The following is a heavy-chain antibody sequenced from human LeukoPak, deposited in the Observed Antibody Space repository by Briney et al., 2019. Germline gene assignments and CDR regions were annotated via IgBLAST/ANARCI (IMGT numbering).Heavy chain of an antibody. CDR3: ARGTRGPGYCSGGSCYPTEH. V-gene: IGHV1-8*01. Sequence: ASVKVSCKASGYTFTSYDINWVRQATGQGLEWMGWMNPNSGNTGYAQKFQGRVTMTRNTSISTAYMELSSLRSEDTAVYYCARGTRGPGYCSGGSCYPTEHWGQGTLVTASS. J-gene: IGHJ4*02. D-gene: IGHD2-15*01. CDR2: MNPNSGNT. CDR1: GYTFTSYD.